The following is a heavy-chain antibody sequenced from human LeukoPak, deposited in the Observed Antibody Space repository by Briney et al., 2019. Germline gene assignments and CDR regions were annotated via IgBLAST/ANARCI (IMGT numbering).Heavy chain of an antibody. CDR3: ARAGQISTGAYFDY. D-gene: IGHD3-10*01. CDR1: GGTFATYS. Sequence: GVSVKVSCKASGGTFATYSYSWVRQAPGQGLEWMGRIIPVLDKTNYAQKFQGRVTITADKTTNTAYMDLSSLRSEDTAVYYCARAGQISTGAYFDYWGQGTLVTVSS. V-gene: IGHV1-69*08. J-gene: IGHJ4*02. CDR2: IIPVLDKT.